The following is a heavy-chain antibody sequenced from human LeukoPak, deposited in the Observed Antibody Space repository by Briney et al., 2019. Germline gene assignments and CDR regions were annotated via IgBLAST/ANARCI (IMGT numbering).Heavy chain of an antibody. J-gene: IGHJ1*01. CDR1: GGSISSYY. D-gene: IGHD3-3*01. Sequence: SETLSLTCTVSGGSISSYYWSWIRQPAGKGLEWIGRIYTSGSTNYNPSLKSRVTMSVDTSKNQFSLKLSSVTAADTAVYYCASTPTYYDFWSGYYTRYYFQHWGQGTLVTVSS. CDR3: ASTPTYYDFWSGYYTRYYFQH. V-gene: IGHV4-4*07. CDR2: IYTSGST.